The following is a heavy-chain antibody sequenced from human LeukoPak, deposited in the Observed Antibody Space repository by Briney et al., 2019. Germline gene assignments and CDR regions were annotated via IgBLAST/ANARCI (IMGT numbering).Heavy chain of an antibody. D-gene: IGHD6-19*01. J-gene: IGHJ3*02. CDR1: GFTFSSYA. V-gene: IGHV3-30-3*01. CDR3: AKGVEAVADLDAFDI. Sequence: PGRSLRLSCAASGFTFSSYAMHWVRQAPGKGLEWVAVISYDGSNKYYADSVKGRFTISRDNSKNTLYLQMNSLRAEDTAVYYCAKGVEAVADLDAFDIWGQGTMVTVSS. CDR2: ISYDGSNK.